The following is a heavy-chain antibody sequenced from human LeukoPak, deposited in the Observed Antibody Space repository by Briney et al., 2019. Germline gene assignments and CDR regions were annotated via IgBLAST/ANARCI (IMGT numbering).Heavy chain of an antibody. V-gene: IGHV1-2*02. J-gene: IGHJ4*02. CDR1: GYTFTNYY. CDR2: IIPDSGGA. D-gene: IGHD2-21*01. Sequence: GASLKVSCKTSGYTFTNYYVHWVRQAPGQGLEWMGYIIPDSGGADYDQRFQGRVTMTRDKSISTVYMELSSLRSDDTAVYYCSTEDKYCGGANCGKYWGQGTLVTVSS. CDR3: STEDKYCGGANCGKY.